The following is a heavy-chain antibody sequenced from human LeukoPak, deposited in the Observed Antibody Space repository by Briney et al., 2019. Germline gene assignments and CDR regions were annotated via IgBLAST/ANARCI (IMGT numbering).Heavy chain of an antibody. CDR2: INHSGST. J-gene: IGHJ6*02. Sequence: TLSLTCAVSGGSISSGGYSWSWIRQPQGKGLEWIGNINHSGSTYYNSSLKSRVTISVDRSKNQFSLKLSSVTAADTAVYYCARGGYSYGYPRYYYGMDVWGQGTTVTVSS. CDR3: ARGGYSYGYPRYYYGMDV. CDR1: GGSISSGGYS. D-gene: IGHD5-18*01. V-gene: IGHV4-30-2*01.